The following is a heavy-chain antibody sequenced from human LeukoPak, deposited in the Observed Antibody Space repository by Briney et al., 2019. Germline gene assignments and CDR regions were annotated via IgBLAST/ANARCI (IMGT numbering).Heavy chain of an antibody. Sequence: RASVKVSCKASGGTFSSYAISWVRQAPGQGLEWMGGIIPIFGTANYAQKFQGRVTITADESTSTAYMELSSLRSEDTAVYYCASSASHDYSKGLYNWFDPWGQGTLVTVSS. CDR1: GGTFSSYA. CDR2: IIPIFGTA. D-gene: IGHD4-11*01. J-gene: IGHJ5*02. V-gene: IGHV1-69*13. CDR3: ASSASHDYSKGLYNWFDP.